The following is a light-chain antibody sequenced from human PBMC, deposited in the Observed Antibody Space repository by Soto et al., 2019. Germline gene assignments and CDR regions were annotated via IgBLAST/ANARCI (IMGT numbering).Light chain of an antibody. Sequence: EIVLTQSPATLSLSPGERATLSCRASESVSTYLAWYQQTPGQAPRLLIYDASNRATGIPTRFSGSGSGTDFTLTSSSLEPEDFAGYFCQQRSSSWLTFGGGTRVEIK. J-gene: IGKJ4*01. CDR2: DAS. CDR3: QQRSSSWLT. CDR1: ESVSTY. V-gene: IGKV3-11*01.